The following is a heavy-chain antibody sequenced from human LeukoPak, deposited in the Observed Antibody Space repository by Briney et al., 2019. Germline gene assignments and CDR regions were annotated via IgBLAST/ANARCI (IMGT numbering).Heavy chain of an antibody. CDR3: ARVLYSNYLEY. J-gene: IGHJ4*02. D-gene: IGHD4-11*01. CDR1: GFTFSDYY. CDR2: ISSSGSTI. V-gene: IGHV3-11*04. Sequence: GGSLRLSCAAPGFTFSDYYMSWIRQAPGKGLEWVSYISSSGSTIYYADSVKGRFTISRDNAKNSLCLQMNSLRAEDTAVYYCARVLYSNYLEYWGQGTLVTVSS.